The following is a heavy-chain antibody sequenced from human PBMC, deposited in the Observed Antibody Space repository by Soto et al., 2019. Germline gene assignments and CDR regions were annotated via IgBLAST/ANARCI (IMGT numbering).Heavy chain of an antibody. V-gene: IGHV5-51*01. J-gene: IGHJ5*02. CDR2: IFPGDSDT. D-gene: IGHD3-10*01. CDR3: ARHDRLTQYGAGFDL. Sequence: EVQLVQSGTEVKKPGESLKISCKGSGYSFASYWIGWVRQMPGKGLEWMGIIFPGDSDTNYSPSFEGQVTFSVDKSVTTVYLQWSSLKASDTTTYYCARHDRLTQYGAGFDLWGQGTLVTVSS. CDR1: GYSFASYW.